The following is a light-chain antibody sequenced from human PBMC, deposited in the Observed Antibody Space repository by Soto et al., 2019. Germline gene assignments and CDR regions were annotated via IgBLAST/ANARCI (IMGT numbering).Light chain of an antibody. CDR2: DVS. CDR1: SSDVGGYNY. Sequence: QSVLSQPASVSVSPGQSITISCTGTSSDVGGYNYVSWYQQHPGKAPRLMIYDVSGRPSGVSHRFSGSKSGNTASLTISGLQAEDEADYYCLSYTTSSTYVFGTGTKVTVL. V-gene: IGLV2-14*01. J-gene: IGLJ1*01. CDR3: LSYTTSSTYV.